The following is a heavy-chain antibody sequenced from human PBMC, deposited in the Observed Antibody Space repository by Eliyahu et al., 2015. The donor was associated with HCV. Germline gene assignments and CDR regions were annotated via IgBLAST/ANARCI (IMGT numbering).Heavy chain of an antibody. V-gene: IGHV3-21*01. CDR1: GFSFXTYX. CDR2: VTKSGNYI. CDR3: ARAPSLDF. Sequence: EVQLVESGGGLVKPGGSLRLACEASGFSFXTYXMNWVRQXPGKGLEWIXSVTKSGNYIYYADSVKGRFTISRDNAKNTMYLQMDSLRVEDTALYYCARAPSLDFWGQGTLVSVSS. J-gene: IGHJ4*02.